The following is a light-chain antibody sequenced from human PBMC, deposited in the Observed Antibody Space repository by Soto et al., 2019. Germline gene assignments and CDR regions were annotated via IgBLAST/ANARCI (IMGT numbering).Light chain of an antibody. J-gene: IGLJ1*01. CDR1: SSDVGGYNY. CDR3: SSYTASSTYV. Sequence: QSVLTQPASVSGSPGQSITISCTGTSSDVGGYNYVSWYQHHPGKAPKLMIFDVSNRPSGFSNRFSGSKSGNTASLTISGLQAEDEADYYCSSYTASSTYVFGTGTKVTVL. CDR2: DVS. V-gene: IGLV2-14*03.